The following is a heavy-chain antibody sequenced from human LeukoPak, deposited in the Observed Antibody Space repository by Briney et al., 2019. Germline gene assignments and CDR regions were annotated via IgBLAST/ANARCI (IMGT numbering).Heavy chain of an antibody. Sequence: PSGTLSLTCTVCGGSLSSYYWSWLRQPAGKGLEWIGRIYISGSTNYNPSLMSRVTISVDTSKNQFSLKLSSVTAADTAVYYCARDLGGRYSSENWFDPWGQGTLVTVSS. CDR1: GGSLSSYY. J-gene: IGHJ5*02. CDR2: IYISGST. D-gene: IGHD1-26*01. CDR3: ARDLGGRYSSENWFDP. V-gene: IGHV4-4*07.